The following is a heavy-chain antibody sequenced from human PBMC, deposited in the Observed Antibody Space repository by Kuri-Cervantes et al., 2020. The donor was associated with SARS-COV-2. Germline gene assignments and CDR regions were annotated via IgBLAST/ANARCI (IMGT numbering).Heavy chain of an antibody. V-gene: IGHV3-23*01. D-gene: IGHD3-16*01. CDR3: AKDSPIAAFGEIIGGGLAP. Sequence: GGSLRLSCAASGFTFSSYAMIWVRQAPGKGLEWLSVISGSGGSTEHADSVKGRFTISRDNARKTLYLQMNSLRFEDTAAYYCAKDSPIAAFGEIIGGGLAPWGQGTLVTVSS. CDR2: ISGSGGST. CDR1: GFTFSSYA. J-gene: IGHJ5*02.